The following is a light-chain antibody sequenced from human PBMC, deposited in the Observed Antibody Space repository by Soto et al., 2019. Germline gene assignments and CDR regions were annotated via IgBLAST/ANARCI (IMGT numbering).Light chain of an antibody. J-gene: IGLJ2*01. V-gene: IGLV2-11*01. Sequence: QSALTQPRSVSGSPGHSVTISCTGTSIDVGGYNYVSWYQHHPGKAPKLMIYDVSKRPSGVPDRFSGSKSGNKAALTISGRQAADEADYYCCSYAGSYSLVVFGGGTKLTVL. CDR2: DVS. CDR3: CSYAGSYSLVV. CDR1: SIDVGGYNY.